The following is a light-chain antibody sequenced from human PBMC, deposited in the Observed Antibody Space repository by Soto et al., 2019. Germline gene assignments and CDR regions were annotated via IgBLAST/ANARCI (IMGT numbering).Light chain of an antibody. Sequence: DIQMTQSPSTLSASVGDRVTITCRASQSISSWLAGYQQKPGKAPKLLIYKASSLQSGVPPRFSGSGSGTEFTLTISSLQPDDFATYYCQQYSSYSWTFGLGTKVEIK. V-gene: IGKV1-5*03. CDR3: QQYSSYSWT. J-gene: IGKJ1*01. CDR1: QSISSW. CDR2: KAS.